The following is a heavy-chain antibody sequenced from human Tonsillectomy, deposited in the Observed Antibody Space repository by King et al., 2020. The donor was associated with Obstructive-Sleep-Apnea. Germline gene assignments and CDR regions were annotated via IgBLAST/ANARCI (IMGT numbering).Heavy chain of an antibody. J-gene: IGHJ5*02. CDR3: AREGFCTSTSCYDP. CDR2: MYYDGST. CDR1: GDSISSSGDS. Sequence: LQLQESGPGLVKPSETLCLSCSVSGDSISSSGDSWGWIRQPPGKGLEWIGNMYYDGSTYYSPTLKSRVTISGDTSKNQFSLKLSSVTVADTAVYYCAREGFCTSTSCYDPWGQGTLVIVSS. D-gene: IGHD2-2*01. V-gene: IGHV4-39*07.